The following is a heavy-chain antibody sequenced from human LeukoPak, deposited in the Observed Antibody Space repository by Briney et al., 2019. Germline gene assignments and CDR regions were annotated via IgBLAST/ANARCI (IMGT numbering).Heavy chain of an antibody. V-gene: IGHV4-31*03. Sequence: KPSETLSLTCTVSGGSISSGGYYWSWIRQHPGKGLEWIGYIYYSGSTYYNPSLKSRVTISVDTSKNQFSLKLSSVTAADTAVYYCARGSLAPGAAAGSTTNFDYWGQGTLVTVSS. J-gene: IGHJ4*02. D-gene: IGHD6-13*01. CDR1: GGSISSGGYY. CDR2: IYYSGST. CDR3: ARGSLAPGAAAGSTTNFDY.